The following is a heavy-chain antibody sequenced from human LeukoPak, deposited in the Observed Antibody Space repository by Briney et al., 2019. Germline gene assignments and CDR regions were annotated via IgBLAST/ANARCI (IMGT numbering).Heavy chain of an antibody. J-gene: IGHJ3*02. V-gene: IGHV3-30*03. CDR2: ISYDGSVK. CDR3: VRDEGGTVTTNGFDI. Sequence: QPRRSLRLSCAVSGFTFSTYGMHWVRQAPGKGLEWVAVISYDGSVKYYADSVKGRFTISRDNSKNTLYLQMNSLRPEDTAVYYCVRDEGGTVTTNGFDIWGQGTMVTVSS. CDR1: GFTFSTYG. D-gene: IGHD4-17*01.